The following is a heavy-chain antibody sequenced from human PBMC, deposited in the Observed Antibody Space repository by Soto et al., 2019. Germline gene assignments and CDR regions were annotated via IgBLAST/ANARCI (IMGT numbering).Heavy chain of an antibody. V-gene: IGHV4-59*08. CDR1: GDSITSYY. J-gene: IGHJ6*02. D-gene: IGHD3-10*01. CDR3: SRHAFGSGFYYGMGV. CDR2: IYYTGST. Sequence: QVQLQESGPGLVKPSETLSLTCTVSGDSITSYYWSWIRQPPGKGLEWLGYIYYTGSTTYNPSLKRRVTISLDTSKNQFSLKLKSVTAADTAVYYCSRHAFGSGFYYGMGVWGQGTTVTVSS.